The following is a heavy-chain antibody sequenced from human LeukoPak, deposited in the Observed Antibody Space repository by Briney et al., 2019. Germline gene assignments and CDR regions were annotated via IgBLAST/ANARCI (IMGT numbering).Heavy chain of an antibody. CDR3: ATGKDTAMVTGFDY. CDR2: INWNGGST. CDR1: GFTFDDYG. D-gene: IGHD5-18*01. Sequence: GGSLRLSCAASGFTFDDYGMSWVRQAPGKGLEWVSGINWNGGSTGYADSVKGRFTISRDNAKNSLYLQMNSLRAEDTALYYCATGKDTAMVTGFDYWGQGTLVTVSS. J-gene: IGHJ4*02. V-gene: IGHV3-20*04.